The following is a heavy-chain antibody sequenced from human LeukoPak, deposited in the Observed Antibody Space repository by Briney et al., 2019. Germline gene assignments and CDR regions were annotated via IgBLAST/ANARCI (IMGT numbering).Heavy chain of an antibody. CDR3: ARDREGILL. CDR1: GGSISSYY. CDR2: IYYSGST. Sequence: SETLSLTCTVSGGSISSYYWSWIRQPPGKGLEWIGYIYYSGSTNYNPSLKSRVTISVDTSKNQFSLKLSSVTAADTAVYYCARDREGILLWGQGTLVTVSS. D-gene: IGHD2-15*01. J-gene: IGHJ4*02. V-gene: IGHV4-59*01.